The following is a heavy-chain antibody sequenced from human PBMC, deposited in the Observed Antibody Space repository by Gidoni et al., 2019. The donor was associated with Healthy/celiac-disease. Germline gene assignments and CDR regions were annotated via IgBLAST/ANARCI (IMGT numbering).Heavy chain of an antibody. J-gene: IGHJ5*02. CDR3: ARHGHYDFWSGRPNWFDP. CDR1: GGPISSSSYY. D-gene: IGHD3-3*01. V-gene: IGHV4-39*01. CDR2: IYYSGST. Sequence: QLQLQESGPGLVTPSETPSLTCTVSGGPISSSSYYWGWIRQPPGKGLEWIGSIYYSGSTYYNPSLKNRVTISVDTSKNQFSLKLSSVTAADTAVYYCARHGHYDFWSGRPNWFDPWGQGTLVTVSS.